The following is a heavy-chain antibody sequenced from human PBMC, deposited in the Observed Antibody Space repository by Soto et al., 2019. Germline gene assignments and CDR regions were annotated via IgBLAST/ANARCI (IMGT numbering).Heavy chain of an antibody. Sequence: QVQLVQSGAEVKKPGSSVKVSCKASGGTFSSYAISWVRQAPGQGLEWMGGIIPIFGTANYAQKFQGRVTITADETTSTAYMELSSLISEDTAVYYCSSYYDSSGYYRTSYFDYWGQGTLVTVSS. J-gene: IGHJ4*02. CDR2: IIPIFGTA. V-gene: IGHV1-69*01. CDR3: SSYYDSSGYYRTSYFDY. CDR1: GGTFSSYA. D-gene: IGHD3-22*01.